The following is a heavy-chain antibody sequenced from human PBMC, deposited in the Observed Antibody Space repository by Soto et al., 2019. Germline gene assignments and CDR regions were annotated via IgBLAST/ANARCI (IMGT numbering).Heavy chain of an antibody. CDR3: ARGERALAVAVTMYYYYYYGMDV. D-gene: IGHD6-19*01. J-gene: IGHJ6*02. Sequence: SETLSLTCAVYGGSFSGYYWSWIRQPPGKGLEWIGEINHSGSTNYNPSLKSRVTISVDTSKNQFSLKLSSVTAADTAVYYCARGERALAVAVTMYYYYYYGMDVWGQGTTVTVSS. CDR2: INHSGST. V-gene: IGHV4-34*01. CDR1: GGSFSGYY.